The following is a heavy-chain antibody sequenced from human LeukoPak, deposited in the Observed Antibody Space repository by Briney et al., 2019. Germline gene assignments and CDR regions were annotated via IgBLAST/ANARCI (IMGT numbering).Heavy chain of an antibody. J-gene: IGHJ2*01. CDR1: GYTFTGYY. V-gene: IGHV1-2*02. Sequence: GASVKVSCKASGYTFTGYYMHWVRQAPGQGLEWMGWINPNSGGTNYAQKFQGRVTMTRDTSISTAYMELSRLRSDDTAVYYYARGTVTFSYWYFDLWGRGTLVTVSS. D-gene: IGHD4-17*01. CDR3: ARGTVTFSYWYFDL. CDR2: INPNSGGT.